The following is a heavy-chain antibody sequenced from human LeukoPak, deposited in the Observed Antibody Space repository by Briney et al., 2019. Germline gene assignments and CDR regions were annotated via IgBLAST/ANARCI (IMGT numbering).Heavy chain of an antibody. V-gene: IGHV1-69*05. CDR2: IIPIFGTA. D-gene: IGHD3-22*01. Sequence: GASVKVSCKASGGTFSSYAISWVRQAPGQGLEWMGGIIPIFGTANYAQKFQGRVTITTDESTSTAYMELSRLRSEDTAVYYYARDPFSQPYYDSSGYGGQWGQGTLVTVSS. CDR3: ARDPFSQPYYDSSGYGGQ. J-gene: IGHJ4*02. CDR1: GGTFSSYA.